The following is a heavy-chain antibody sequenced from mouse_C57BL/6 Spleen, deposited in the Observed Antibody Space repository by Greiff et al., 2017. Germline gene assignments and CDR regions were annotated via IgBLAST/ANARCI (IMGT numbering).Heavy chain of an antibody. CDR1: GYTFTSYT. Sequence: QVQLQQSGAELARPGASVKMSCKASGYTFTSYTMHWVKQRPGQGLEWIGYINPSSGYTKYNQKFKDKATLTADKSSSTAYMQLSSLTSEDSAVYYCARCDYEGYFDYWGKGTTLTVSS. CDR2: INPSSGYT. V-gene: IGHV1-4*01. D-gene: IGHD2-4*01. J-gene: IGHJ2*01. CDR3: ARCDYEGYFDY.